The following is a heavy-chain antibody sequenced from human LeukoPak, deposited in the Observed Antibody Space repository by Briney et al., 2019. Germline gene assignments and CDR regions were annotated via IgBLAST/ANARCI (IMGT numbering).Heavy chain of an antibody. CDR1: GFTFSSYG. V-gene: IGHV3-30*02. J-gene: IGHJ3*02. Sequence: PGGSLRLSCAASGFTFSSYGMHWVRQAPGKGLEWVAFIRYDGSNKYYADSVKGRFTISRDNSKNTLYLQMNSLRAEDTAVYYCANVVVPAAIFAFDIWGQGIMVTVSS. CDR2: IRYDGSNK. CDR3: ANVVVPAAIFAFDI. D-gene: IGHD2-2*01.